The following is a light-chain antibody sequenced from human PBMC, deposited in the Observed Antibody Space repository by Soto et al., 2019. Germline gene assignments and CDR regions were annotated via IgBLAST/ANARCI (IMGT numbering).Light chain of an antibody. CDR1: SSDVCGYNY. Sequence: QSALTHPRSVSGSPGQSVTTACTGTSSDVCGYNYVSWYQQHPGQAPKLMIYDVSKRPSGVPDRFSGSKSGNTASLTISGLQAEDEADYYCCAYAGSYTHVFGTGTKLTVL. CDR3: CAYAGSYTHV. J-gene: IGLJ1*01. CDR2: DVS. V-gene: IGLV2-11*01.